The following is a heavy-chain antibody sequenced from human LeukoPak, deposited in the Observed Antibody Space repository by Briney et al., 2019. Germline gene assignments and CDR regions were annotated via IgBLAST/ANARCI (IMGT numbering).Heavy chain of an antibody. CDR2: INPRGST. D-gene: IGHD6-19*01. V-gene: IGHV4-34*01. CDR1: GGSFSSHY. J-gene: IGHJ6*04. CDR3: ARGLRQGSAWSWGPKEKSYQYMDV. Sequence: SETLSLTCGVSGGSFSSHYWTWIREPPGKGLEWIGEINPRGSTNYNPSLESRVTVSADTSRNQLSLSLTSVTAADSAVYFCARGLRQGSAWSWGPKEKSYQYMDVWGTGTTVIVSS.